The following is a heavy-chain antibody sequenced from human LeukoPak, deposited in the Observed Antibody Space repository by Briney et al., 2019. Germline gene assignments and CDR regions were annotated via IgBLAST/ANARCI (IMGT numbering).Heavy chain of an antibody. CDR2: IGSSSSYI. J-gene: IGHJ4*02. CDR3: ASPASRDGYNLGY. D-gene: IGHD5-24*01. V-gene: IGHV3-21*01. CDR1: GFTFSSYS. Sequence: PGGSLRLSCAASGFTFSSYSMNWVRQAPGKGLEWVSSIGSSSSYIYYADSVKGRFTISRDNAKNSLYLQMNSLRAEDTAVYYCASPASRDGYNLGYWGQGTLVTVSS.